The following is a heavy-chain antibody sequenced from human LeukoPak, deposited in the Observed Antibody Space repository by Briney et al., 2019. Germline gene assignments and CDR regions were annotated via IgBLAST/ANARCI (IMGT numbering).Heavy chain of an antibody. CDR1: GGSVRSGCYY. Sequence: SETLSLTCTVSGGSVRSGCYYWGWFRQPPGKGLEGIGTIYYSGSTYYDPSLKSRATISVDTSKNQFSLNLNSVTAADTAVYYCARGGTPMTMVNWGQGTLVTVSS. CDR2: IYYSGST. V-gene: IGHV4-39*07. D-gene: IGHD4/OR15-4a*01. CDR3: ARGGTPMTMVN. J-gene: IGHJ4*02.